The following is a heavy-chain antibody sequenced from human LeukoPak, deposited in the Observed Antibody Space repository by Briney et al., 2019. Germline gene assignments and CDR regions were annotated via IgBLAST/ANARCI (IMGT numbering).Heavy chain of an antibody. CDR2: INHSGST. CDR3: ARASGSSGTTNTDY. CDR1: GGSFSGYY. V-gene: IGHV4-34*01. Sequence: SSETLSLTCAVYGGSFSGYYWSWIRQPPGKGLEWIGEINHSGSTNYNPSLKSRVTISVDTSKNQFSLKLSSVTAADTAVYYCARASGSSGTTNTDYWGQGTLVTVSS. D-gene: IGHD6-13*01. J-gene: IGHJ4*02.